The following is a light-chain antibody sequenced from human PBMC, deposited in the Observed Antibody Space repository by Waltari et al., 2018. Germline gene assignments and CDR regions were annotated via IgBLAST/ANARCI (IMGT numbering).Light chain of an antibody. Sequence: EIVLTQSPGTLSLSPGERATLPCRASQSVSSSYLAWYQQKPGQAPRVRIYGASSRATGIPDRFSGSGSGTDFTLTISRLEPEDFAVYYCQQYGSSPLTFGGGTKVEIK. CDR1: QSVSSSY. V-gene: IGKV3-20*01. J-gene: IGKJ4*01. CDR2: GAS. CDR3: QQYGSSPLT.